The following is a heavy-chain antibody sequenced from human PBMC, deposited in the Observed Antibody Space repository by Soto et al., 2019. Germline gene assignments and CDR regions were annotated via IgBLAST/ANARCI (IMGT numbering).Heavy chain of an antibody. CDR2: IYYSGST. Sequence: PSETLSLTCTVSGGSISSGGYYWSWIRQHPGKGLEWIGYIYYSGSTYYNPSLKSRVTISVDTSKNQFSLKLSSVTGADTAVYYCARGEYDSSGYYNCGMDVWGQGTTVTVSS. CDR3: ARGEYDSSGYYNCGMDV. V-gene: IGHV4-31*03. D-gene: IGHD3-22*01. CDR1: GGSISSGGYY. J-gene: IGHJ6*02.